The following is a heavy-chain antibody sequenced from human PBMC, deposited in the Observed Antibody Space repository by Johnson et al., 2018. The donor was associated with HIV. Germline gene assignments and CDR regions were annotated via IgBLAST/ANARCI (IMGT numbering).Heavy chain of an antibody. D-gene: IGHD6-13*01. Sequence: VESGGGLVQPGGSLRLSCAASGFTFSSYAMSWVRQAPGKGLEWVSAISGSGGSTYYADSVKGRFTSSRDNSKNSLYLQMNSLRAEDTDLYYVARVRAASVSDAFDIWGQGTMVTVSS. CDR1: GFTFSSYA. V-gene: IGHV3-23*04. CDR2: ISGSGGST. J-gene: IGHJ3*02. CDR3: ARVRAASVSDAFDI.